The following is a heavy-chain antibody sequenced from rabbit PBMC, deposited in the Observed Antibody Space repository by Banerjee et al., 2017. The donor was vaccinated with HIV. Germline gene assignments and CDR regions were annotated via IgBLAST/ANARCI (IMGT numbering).Heavy chain of an antibody. J-gene: IGHJ4*01. CDR2: IYAGSSGST. V-gene: IGHV1S45*01. CDR1: GFSFSSSYY. Sequence: QEQLVESGGDLVKPGASLTLTCTASGFSFSSSYYMCWVRQAPGKGLEWIACIYAGSSGSTYYASWAKGRFTISKTSSTTVTLQMTSLTAADTATYFCVRETETYAAYVGYGYYFDLWGPGTLVTVS. D-gene: IGHD6-1*01. CDR3: VRETETYAAYVGYGYYFDL.